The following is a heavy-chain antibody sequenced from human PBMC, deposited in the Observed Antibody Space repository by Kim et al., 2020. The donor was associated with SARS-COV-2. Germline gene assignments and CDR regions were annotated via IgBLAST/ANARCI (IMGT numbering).Heavy chain of an antibody. J-gene: IGHJ5*02. CDR2: INYSGNT. CDR1: GGSITSGNYY. D-gene: IGHD1-26*01. CDR3: TRGRSGSLRRFDP. Sequence: SETLSLTCTVSGGSITSGNYYWTWIRQHPGKGLEWMGYINYSGNTFYNPSLKSRLTISRDTSQNQFSPNVASVTAADTAIYYCTRGRSGSLRRFDPWGQGTLVTVSS. V-gene: IGHV4-31*03.